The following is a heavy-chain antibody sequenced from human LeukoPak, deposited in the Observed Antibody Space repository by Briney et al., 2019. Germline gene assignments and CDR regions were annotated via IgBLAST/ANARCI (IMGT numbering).Heavy chain of an antibody. Sequence: RGSVRLSCAASGFSVSSNYMSWVRQAPGKGLEWVSIIYTGGSTYYADSVKGRFTISRDNSKNTLYLQMNTLRAEDTAVYYCVVISRFVYFQYWGLGTLVTISS. CDR3: VVISRFVYFQY. J-gene: IGHJ1*01. V-gene: IGHV3-53*01. CDR2: IYTGGST. CDR1: GFSVSSNY. D-gene: IGHD4-23*01.